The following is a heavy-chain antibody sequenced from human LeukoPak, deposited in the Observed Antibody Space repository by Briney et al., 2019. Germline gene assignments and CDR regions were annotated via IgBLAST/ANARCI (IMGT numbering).Heavy chain of an antibody. CDR1: GYTFTGYY. CDR3: ARSNGYSYVDY. V-gene: IGHV1-69*02. Sequence: SVKVSCKASGYTFTGYYMHWVRQAPGQGLEWMGRIIPILGIANYAQKFQGRVTITADKSTSTAYMELSSLRSEDTAVYYCARSNGYSYVDYWGQGTLVTVSS. J-gene: IGHJ4*02. D-gene: IGHD5-18*01. CDR2: IIPILGIA.